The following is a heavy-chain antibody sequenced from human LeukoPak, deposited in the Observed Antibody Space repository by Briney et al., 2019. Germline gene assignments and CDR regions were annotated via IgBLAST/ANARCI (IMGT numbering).Heavy chain of an antibody. CDR2: IKEDGSEK. V-gene: IGHV3-7*03. CDR1: GFTFSSSW. CDR3: AKSNTDRRTGLLWFGESQPYCDY. D-gene: IGHD3-10*01. Sequence: GGSLRLSCAASGFTFSSSWMTWVRQAPGKGLEWVANIKEDGSEKYYVDSVKGRFTISRDNSKNTLYLQMNSLRAEDTAVYYCAKSNTDRRTGLLWFGESQPYCDYWGQGTLVTVSS. J-gene: IGHJ4*02.